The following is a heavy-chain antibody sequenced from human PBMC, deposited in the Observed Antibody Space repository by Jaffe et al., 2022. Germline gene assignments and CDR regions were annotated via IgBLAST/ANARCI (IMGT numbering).Heavy chain of an antibody. CDR1: GYTFTSYG. D-gene: IGHD3-10*01. CDR3: ARDHGWGVQGVIGAYYYYMDV. Sequence: QVQLVQSGAEVKKPGASVKVSCKASGYTFTSYGISWVRQAPGQGLEWMGWISAYNGNTNYAQKLQGRVTMTTDTSTSTAYMELRSLRSDDTAVYYCARDHGWGVQGVIGAYYYYMDVWGKGTTVTVSS. V-gene: IGHV1-18*01. CDR2: ISAYNGNT. J-gene: IGHJ6*03.